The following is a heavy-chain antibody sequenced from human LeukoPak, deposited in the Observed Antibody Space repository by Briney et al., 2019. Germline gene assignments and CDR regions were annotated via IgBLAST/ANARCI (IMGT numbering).Heavy chain of an antibody. CDR1: GYSISSGYY. Sequence: SETLSLTCTVSGYSISSGYYWGWIRQPPGKGLEWIGSIYHSGSTYYNPSLKSRVTISVDMSKNQFSLKLSSVTAADTAVYYCARENIGAFDYWGQGTLVTVSS. V-gene: IGHV4-38-2*02. J-gene: IGHJ4*02. CDR2: IYHSGST. CDR3: ARENIGAFDY.